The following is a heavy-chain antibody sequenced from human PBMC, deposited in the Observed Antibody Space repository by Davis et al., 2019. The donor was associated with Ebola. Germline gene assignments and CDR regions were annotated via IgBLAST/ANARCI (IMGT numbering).Heavy chain of an antibody. D-gene: IGHD3-9*01. V-gene: IGHV1-18*01. J-gene: IGHJ5*02. CDR2: ISAYNGNT. CDR1: GYTFTSYG. CDR3: TTARGLRYFDWLPTLIGNWFDP. Sequence: ASVKVSCKASGYTFTSYGISWVRQAPGQGLEWMGWISAYNGNTNYAQKLQGRVTMTTDTSTSTAYMELRSLTSDDTAVYYCTTARGLRYFDWLPTLIGNWFDPWGQGTLVTVSS.